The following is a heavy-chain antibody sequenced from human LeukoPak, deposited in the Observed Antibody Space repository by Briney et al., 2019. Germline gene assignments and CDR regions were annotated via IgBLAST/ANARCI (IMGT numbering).Heavy chain of an antibody. Sequence: GGSLRLSCAASGFTFSSYWMHWVRQAPGKGLVWVSRINSDGSSTSYADSVKGRFTIFRDNAKNTLYLQMSSLRAEDTAVYYCASVPLRGAGDYWGQGTLVTVSS. CDR3: ASVPLRGAGDY. CDR2: INSDGSST. D-gene: IGHD5-24*01. J-gene: IGHJ4*02. CDR1: GFTFSSYW. V-gene: IGHV3-74*01.